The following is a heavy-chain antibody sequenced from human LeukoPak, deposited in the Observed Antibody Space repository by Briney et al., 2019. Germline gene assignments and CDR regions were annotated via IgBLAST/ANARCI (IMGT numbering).Heavy chain of an antibody. CDR1: GGSFSGYY. CDR2: INHSGST. CDR3: AGGHWSDP. V-gene: IGHV4-34*01. J-gene: IGHJ5*02. Sequence: SETLSLTCAVYGGSFSGYYWSWIRQPPGKGLEWIGEINHSGSTNYNPSLKSRVTISVETSKNQFLLKLSSVTAADTAVLYYAGGHWSDPWGQGTLVTVSS.